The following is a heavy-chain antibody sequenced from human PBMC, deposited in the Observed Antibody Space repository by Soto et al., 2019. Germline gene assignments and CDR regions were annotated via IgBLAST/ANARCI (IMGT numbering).Heavy chain of an antibody. CDR3: ATIAVAGTGHLDY. D-gene: IGHD6-19*01. J-gene: IGHJ4*02. CDR1: GYTLTELS. V-gene: IGHV1-24*01. Sequence: ASVKVSCKVSGYTLTELSMHWVRQAPGKGLEWMGGFDPEDGETIYAQKFQGRVTMTGDTSTDTAYMELSSLRSEDTAVYYCATIAVAGTGHLDYWGQGTLVTVSS. CDR2: FDPEDGET.